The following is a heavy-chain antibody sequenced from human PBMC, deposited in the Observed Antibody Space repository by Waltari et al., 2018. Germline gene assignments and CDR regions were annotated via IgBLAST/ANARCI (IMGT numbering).Heavy chain of an antibody. CDR2: ISSGSSYI. V-gene: IGHV3-21*01. CDR1: GFIFIRYS. J-gene: IGHJ4*02. Sequence: EMQLLESVGGLVTPGESLRLSCAACGFIFIRYSLNWVRQAPGKGLEWVASISSGSSYIDYADSMRGRFSISRDDANNSVFLQLNGLRVEDTAVYYCARSLRDGSSYPDPIVFDFWGQGNLVTVSS. D-gene: IGHD2-15*01. CDR3: ARSLRDGSSYPDPIVFDF.